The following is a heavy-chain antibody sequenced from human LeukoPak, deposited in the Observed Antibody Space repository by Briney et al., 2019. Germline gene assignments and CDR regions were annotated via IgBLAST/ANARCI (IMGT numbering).Heavy chain of an antibody. D-gene: IGHD6-13*01. J-gene: IGHJ4*02. CDR1: GFTFSTYA. CDR3: AKDSSAWYEDYFDY. Sequence: GGSLRLSCAASGFTFSTYALSWVRQAPGKGLEWVSSISATGGSTYYADSVRGRFTISRVDSKNRLSLQMNSLRAEDTAVYYCAKDSSAWYEDYFDYWGQGILVTVSS. V-gene: IGHV3-23*01. CDR2: ISATGGST.